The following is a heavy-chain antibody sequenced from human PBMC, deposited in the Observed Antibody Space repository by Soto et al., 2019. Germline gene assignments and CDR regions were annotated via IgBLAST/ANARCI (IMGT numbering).Heavy chain of an antibody. D-gene: IGHD3-9*01. Sequence: PGGSLSLSCAAPGFTFSSYGMHWVRQAPGKGLEWVAVISYDGSNKYYADSVKGRFTISRDNSKNTLYLQMNSLRAEDTAVYYCAKPGSGSYDYDILTGPRVDFDYWXQGTLVTVSS. J-gene: IGHJ4*02. CDR1: GFTFSSYG. V-gene: IGHV3-30*18. CDR2: ISYDGSNK. CDR3: AKPGSGSYDYDILTGPRVDFDY.